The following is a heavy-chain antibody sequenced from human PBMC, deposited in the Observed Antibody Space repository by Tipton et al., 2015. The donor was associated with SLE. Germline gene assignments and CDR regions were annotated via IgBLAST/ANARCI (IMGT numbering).Heavy chain of an antibody. Sequence: SLRLSCAASGFTFDDYAMHWVRQAPGKGLVWVSRIHSDGSSTNYADSVRGRFTVSRDNAKRTLYLQMNSLRSEDTAVYYCARGCDRSNCYKYYYYNMDMWGKGTTVTVSS. D-gene: IGHD2-2*02. V-gene: IGHV3-74*01. CDR3: ARGCDRSNCYKYYYYNMDM. CDR2: IHSDGSST. CDR1: GFTFDDYA. J-gene: IGHJ6*03.